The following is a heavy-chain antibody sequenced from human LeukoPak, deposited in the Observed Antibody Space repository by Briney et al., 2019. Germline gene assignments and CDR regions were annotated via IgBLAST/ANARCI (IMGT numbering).Heavy chain of an antibody. V-gene: IGHV4-59*01. CDR3: ARGTVTKDY. CDR1: GGSISSYY. D-gene: IGHD4-17*01. J-gene: IGHJ4*02. Sequence: SETLSLTCTISGGSISSYYWSWIRQPPGKGLEWIGYIYYSGSTNYNPSLKSRVTISVDTSKNQFSLKLSSVTAADTAVYYCARGTVTKDYWGQGTLVTVSS. CDR2: IYYSGST.